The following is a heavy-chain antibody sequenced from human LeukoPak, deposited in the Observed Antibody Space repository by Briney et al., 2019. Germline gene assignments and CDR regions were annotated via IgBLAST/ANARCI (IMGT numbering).Heavy chain of an antibody. V-gene: IGHV4-39*02. CDR2: IYYSGST. Sequence: PSETLSLTCNVSGGSISSYYWGWIRQPPGKGLEWIGNIYYSGSTYYNPSLKSRVSISVDTSKKHFSLRLSSVTAPDTAVYYCARLGGYSYGYSGAFDIWGQGTMVTVSS. CDR1: GGSISSYY. D-gene: IGHD5-18*01. CDR3: ARLGGYSYGYSGAFDI. J-gene: IGHJ3*02.